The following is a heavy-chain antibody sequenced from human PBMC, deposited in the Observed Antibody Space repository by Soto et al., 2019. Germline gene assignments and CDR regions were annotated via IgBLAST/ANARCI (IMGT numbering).Heavy chain of an antibody. Sequence: LRLSCAASGFTFSDYYMSWIRQAPGKGLEWVSYISSSGSTIYYADSVKGRFTISRDNAKNSLYLQMNSLRAEDTAVYYCARDMGYYDSSGYPTRDFDYWGQGTLVTVSS. CDR3: ARDMGYYDSSGYPTRDFDY. V-gene: IGHV3-11*01. D-gene: IGHD3-22*01. CDR2: ISSSGSTI. J-gene: IGHJ4*02. CDR1: GFTFSDYY.